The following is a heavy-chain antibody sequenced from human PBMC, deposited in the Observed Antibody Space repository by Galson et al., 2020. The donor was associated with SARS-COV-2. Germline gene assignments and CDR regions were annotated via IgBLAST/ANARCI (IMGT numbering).Heavy chain of an antibody. V-gene: IGHV1-18*01. Sequence: ASVKVSCKASGYTFTSYGISWVRQAPGQGLEWMGWISAYNGNTNYAQKLQGRVTMTTDTSTSTAYMELRSLRSDDTAVYYCAREVADYGDYVYYYYGMDVWGQGTTVTVSS. J-gene: IGHJ6*02. CDR1: GYTFTSYG. CDR2: ISAYNGNT. CDR3: AREVADYGDYVYYYYGMDV. D-gene: IGHD4-17*01.